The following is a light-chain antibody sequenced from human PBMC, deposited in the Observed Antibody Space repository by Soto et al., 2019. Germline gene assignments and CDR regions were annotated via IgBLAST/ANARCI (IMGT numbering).Light chain of an antibody. CDR3: QQYKTSLLT. Sequence: DIQITQSPSTLSASVGDRVTITCRASQSIDSWLAWYQQKPGKAPKILIYDASSLESGVSSRFRGSGSGTEFTLIISSLQPDDFETYYCQQYKTSLLTFGGGTKVDI. J-gene: IGKJ4*01. V-gene: IGKV1-5*01. CDR2: DAS. CDR1: QSIDSW.